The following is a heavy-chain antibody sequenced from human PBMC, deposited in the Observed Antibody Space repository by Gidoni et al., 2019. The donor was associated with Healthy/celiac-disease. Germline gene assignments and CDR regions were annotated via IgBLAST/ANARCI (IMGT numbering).Heavy chain of an antibody. Sequence: QVQLVQSGAEVKKPGASVKVSCKASGYTFTSYDINWVRQATGHGLEWMGWMNPNSGNTGYAQKFQGRITMTRNTSISTAYMELSSLRSEDTAVYYCARESDYGSGSYDYYYGMDVWGQGTTVTVSS. CDR2: MNPNSGNT. CDR1: GYTFTSYD. J-gene: IGHJ6*02. CDR3: ARESDYGSGSYDYYYGMDV. D-gene: IGHD3-10*01. V-gene: IGHV1-8*01.